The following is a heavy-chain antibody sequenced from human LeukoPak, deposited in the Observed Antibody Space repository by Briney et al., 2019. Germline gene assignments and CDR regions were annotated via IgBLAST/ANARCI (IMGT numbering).Heavy chain of an antibody. CDR3: ARGDSSGNYYFDY. CDR1: GGSISSYH. D-gene: IGHD3-22*01. J-gene: IGHJ4*02. Sequence: SETLSLTCTVSGGSISSYHWNWIRQPAGKGLEWIGCIYTSGSTNYNPSLKSRVTMSVDTSKNQFSLKLTSVTAADPAVYYCARGDSSGNYYFDYWGQGTLVTVSS. V-gene: IGHV4-4*07. CDR2: IYTSGST.